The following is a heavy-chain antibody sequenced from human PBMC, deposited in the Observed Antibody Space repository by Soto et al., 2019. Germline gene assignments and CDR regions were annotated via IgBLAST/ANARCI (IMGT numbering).Heavy chain of an antibody. D-gene: IGHD6-19*01. J-gene: IGHJ5*02. CDR2: INHSGST. CDR1: GGSFSGYY. Sequence: SETLSLTCAVYGGSFSGYYWSWIRQPPGKGLEWIGEINHSGSTNYNPSLKSRVTISVDTSKNQFSLKLSSVTAADTAVYYRANTRGGSGWYSDNWFDPWGQGTLVTVSS. CDR3: ANTRGGSGWYSDNWFDP. V-gene: IGHV4-34*01.